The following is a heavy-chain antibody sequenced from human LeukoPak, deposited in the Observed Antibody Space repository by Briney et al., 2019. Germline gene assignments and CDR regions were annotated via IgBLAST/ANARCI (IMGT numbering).Heavy chain of an antibody. Sequence: SQTLSLTSTVSGGSISSGSYYWSWIQQPAGKGLEWIGRIYTSGSTNYNPSLKSRVTISVDTSKNQFSLKLSSVTAADTAVYYCARTYQDYYDSSGYYFDYWGQGTLVTVSS. V-gene: IGHV4-61*02. D-gene: IGHD3-22*01. CDR1: GGSISSGSYY. CDR2: IYTSGST. J-gene: IGHJ4*02. CDR3: ARTYQDYYDSSGYYFDY.